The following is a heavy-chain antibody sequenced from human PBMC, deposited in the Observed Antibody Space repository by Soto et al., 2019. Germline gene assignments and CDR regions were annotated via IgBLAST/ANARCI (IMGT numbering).Heavy chain of an antibody. D-gene: IGHD1-26*01. V-gene: IGHV4-28*01. J-gene: IGHJ4*02. CDR1: GYSISSSNW. CDR2: IYYSGTT. Sequence: PSETLSLTCAVSGYSISSSNWWGWIRQPPGKGLEWIGYIYYSGTTYYNPSLKSRVTMSVDTSKNQFSLELTSVTAVDTAVYYCARREIQGPIDYWGQGTLVT. CDR3: ARREIQGPIDY.